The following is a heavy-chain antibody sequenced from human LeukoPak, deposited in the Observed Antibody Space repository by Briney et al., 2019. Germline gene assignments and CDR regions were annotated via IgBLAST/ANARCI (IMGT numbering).Heavy chain of an antibody. D-gene: IGHD6-19*01. V-gene: IGHV1-3*01. CDR1: GYTFTSYA. Sequence: ASVKVSCKASGYTFTSYAMHWVRQAPGQRLEWMGWINAGNGNTKYSQKFQGRVTITRDTSASTAYMELSSLRSEDTAVYYCARDWGPWWQWLAYNWFDPWGQGTLVTVSS. J-gene: IGHJ5*02. CDR2: INAGNGNT. CDR3: ARDWGPWWQWLAYNWFDP.